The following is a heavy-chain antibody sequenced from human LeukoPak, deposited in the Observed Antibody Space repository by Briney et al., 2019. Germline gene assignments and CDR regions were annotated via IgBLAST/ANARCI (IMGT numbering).Heavy chain of an antibody. CDR2: IYYSGST. CDR1: GGSISSYY. CDR3: ARGVYIAAAQYGY. V-gene: IGHV4-59*01. D-gene: IGHD6-13*01. Sequence: MSSETLSLTCTVSGGSISSYYWSWIRQPPGKGLEWIGYIYYSGSTNYNPSLKSRVIISVDTSKNQFSLKLSSVTAADTAVYYCARGVYIAAAQYGYWGQGTLVTVSS. J-gene: IGHJ4*02.